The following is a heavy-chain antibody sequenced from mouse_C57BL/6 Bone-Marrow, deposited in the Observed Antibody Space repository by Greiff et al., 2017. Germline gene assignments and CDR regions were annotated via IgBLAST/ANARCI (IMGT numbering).Heavy chain of an antibody. CDR2: INPNNGGT. J-gene: IGHJ2*01. D-gene: IGHD1-1*01. CDR1: GYTFTDYY. Sequence: EVQLQQSGPELVKPGASVKISCKASGYTFTDYYMNWVKQSHGKSLEWIGDINPNNGGTSYNQKFKGKATLTVDKSSSTAYMELRSLTSEDSAVYYCARYGTTVVVGAYYFDYWGQGTTLTVCS. V-gene: IGHV1-26*01. CDR3: ARYGTTVVVGAYYFDY.